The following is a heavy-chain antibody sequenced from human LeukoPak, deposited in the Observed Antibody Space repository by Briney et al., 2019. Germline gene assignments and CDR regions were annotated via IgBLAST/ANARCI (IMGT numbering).Heavy chain of an antibody. CDR1: GFTFSTYW. CDR2: IKQDGSEK. Sequence: GALRLSCAASGFTFSTYWMNWVRQAPGKGLEWVANIKQDGSEKYYVDSVKGRFTISRDNAKNSLYLQMNSLRAEDTAVYYCARDSNYYYANDYWGQGTLATVSS. D-gene: IGHD3-10*01. CDR3: ARDSNYYYANDY. V-gene: IGHV3-7*01. J-gene: IGHJ4*02.